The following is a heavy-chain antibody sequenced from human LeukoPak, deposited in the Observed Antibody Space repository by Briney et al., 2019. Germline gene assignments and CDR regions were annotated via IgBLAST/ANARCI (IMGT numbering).Heavy chain of an antibody. CDR2: IYPGDSDT. CDR1: GYSFTSYW. CDR3: ARSLGITIFGLGY. D-gene: IGHD3-9*01. Sequence: GESLKISCKGSGYSFTSYWIGWVRQMPGKGLEWMGIIYPGDSDTRYSPSFQGQVTISADKSISTAYLQRSSLKASDTAMYYCARSLGITIFGLGYWGQGTLVTVSS. V-gene: IGHV5-51*01. J-gene: IGHJ4*02.